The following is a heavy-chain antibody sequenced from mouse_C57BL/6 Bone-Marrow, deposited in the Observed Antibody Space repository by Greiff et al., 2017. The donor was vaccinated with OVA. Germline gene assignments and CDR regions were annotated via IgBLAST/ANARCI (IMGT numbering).Heavy chain of an antibody. CDR3: APYYYGSSPYWYFDV. CDR1: GYAFSSSW. CDR2: IYPGDGDT. Sequence: QVQLQQSGPELVKPGASVKISCKASGYAFSSSWMNWVKQRPGKGLEWIGRIYPGDGDTNYNGKFKGKATLTADKSSSTAYMQLSSLTSEDSAVYFCAPYYYGSSPYWYFDVWGTGTTVTVSS. J-gene: IGHJ1*03. D-gene: IGHD1-1*01. V-gene: IGHV1-82*01.